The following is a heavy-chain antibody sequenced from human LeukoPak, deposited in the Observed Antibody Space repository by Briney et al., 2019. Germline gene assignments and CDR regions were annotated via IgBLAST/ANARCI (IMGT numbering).Heavy chain of an antibody. J-gene: IGHJ3*02. D-gene: IGHD4-17*01. CDR1: GYTLSDLA. CDR2: LHHEDGEA. CDR3: ATRNFGDYGAFDI. V-gene: IGHV1-24*01. Sequence: ASVKVSCKVSGYTLSDLAMHWVRQAPGKGLEWMGGLHHEDGEAIYAQPLQGRVTMTEDTSTDTAYMELSSLRSDDTAVYYCATRNFGDYGAFDIWGQGTLVTVSS.